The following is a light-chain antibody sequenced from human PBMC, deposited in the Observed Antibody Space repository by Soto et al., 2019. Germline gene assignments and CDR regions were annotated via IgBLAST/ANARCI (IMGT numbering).Light chain of an antibody. CDR2: EVS. V-gene: IGLV2-14*01. CDR1: SSDVGGYNY. J-gene: IGLJ3*02. CDR3: SSYTSSSTRV. Sequence: SVLTQPASVSRSPGQSITISCTGTSSDVGGYNYVSWYQQHPGKAPKLMIYEVSNRPSGVSNRFSGSKSGNTASLTSSGLQAEDEADYYCSSYTSSSTRVFGGGTKLTVL.